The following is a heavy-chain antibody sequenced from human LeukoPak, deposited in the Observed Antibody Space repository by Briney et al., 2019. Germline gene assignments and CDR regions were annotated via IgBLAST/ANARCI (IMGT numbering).Heavy chain of an antibody. CDR2: IYTSGST. J-gene: IGHJ6*02. Sequence: PSETLSLTCTVSGGSISSYYWSWIRQPAGKGLGWIGRIYTSGSTNYNPSLKSRVTMSVDTSKNQFSLKLSSVTAADTAVYYCAREHSYGLYYYYYGMDVWGQGTTVTVSS. D-gene: IGHD5-18*01. CDR3: AREHSYGLYYYYYGMDV. CDR1: GGSISSYY. V-gene: IGHV4-4*07.